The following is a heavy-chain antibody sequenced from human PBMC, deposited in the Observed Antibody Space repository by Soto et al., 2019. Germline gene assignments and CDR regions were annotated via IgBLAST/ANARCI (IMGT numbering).Heavy chain of an antibody. Sequence: GGSLRLSCAASGFTFSSYAMGWVRQGPGKGLEWVAVVSIGGSTHYADSVRGRFTISRDNSKNTLSLQMNSLTAEETAVYFCAKRRGAGGHFDYWGQGALVTVSS. CDR3: AKRRGAGGHFDY. CDR2: VSIGGST. CDR1: GFTFSSYA. J-gene: IGHJ4*02. D-gene: IGHD2-15*01. V-gene: IGHV3-23*01.